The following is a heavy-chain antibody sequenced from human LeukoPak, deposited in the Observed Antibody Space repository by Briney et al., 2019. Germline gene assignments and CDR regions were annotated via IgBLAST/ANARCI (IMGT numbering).Heavy chain of an antibody. CDR3: ARGGSSWYAYDY. J-gene: IGHJ4*02. V-gene: IGHV4-59*08. Sequence: SETLSLTCTVSGASIGTYYWSWIRQPPGKGLEWIGYIYYSGSTNYNPSLKSRVTISVDTSKNQFSLKLSSVTAADTAVYYCARGGSSWYAYDYWGQGTLVTVSS. D-gene: IGHD6-13*01. CDR1: GASIGTYY. CDR2: IYYSGST.